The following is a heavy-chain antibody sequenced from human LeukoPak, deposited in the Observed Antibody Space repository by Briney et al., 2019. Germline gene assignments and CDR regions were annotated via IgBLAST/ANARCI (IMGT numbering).Heavy chain of an antibody. CDR2: ISAYNGNT. D-gene: IGHD3-10*01. CDR3: AGGRIRGSGSPNWFDP. CDR1: GYTFTSYG. V-gene: IGHV1-18*01. Sequence: ASVKVSCKASGYTFTSYGISWVRQAPGQGLEWMGWISAYNGNTNYAQKLQGRVTMTRDTSINTAYMELNTLRSDDTAMYYCAGGRIRGSGSPNWFDPWGQGTLVTVSS. J-gene: IGHJ5*02.